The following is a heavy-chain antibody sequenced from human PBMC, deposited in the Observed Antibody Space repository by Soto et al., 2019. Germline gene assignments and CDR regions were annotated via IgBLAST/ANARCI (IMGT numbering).Heavy chain of an antibody. Sequence: EVQLVQSGAEVKKPGESLRISCKGSGYSFTSYWISWVRQMPGKGLEWMGRIDPSDSYTNYSPSFQGHVTISADKSIXXAYLQWSSLKASDTAMYYCARHDGVRGIAAAGTVYWGQGTLVTVSS. CDR1: GYSFTSYW. D-gene: IGHD6-13*01. CDR2: IDPSDSYT. CDR3: ARHDGVRGIAAAGTVY. J-gene: IGHJ4*02. V-gene: IGHV5-10-1*01.